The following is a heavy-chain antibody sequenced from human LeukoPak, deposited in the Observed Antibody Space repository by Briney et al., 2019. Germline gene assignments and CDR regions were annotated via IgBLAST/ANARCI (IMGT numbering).Heavy chain of an antibody. J-gene: IGHJ6*03. Sequence: SETLSLTCTVSGGSIRTISNYYWSWIRQPPGKGLEWMGYIYHIGSTKYNPSLNSRVTISIDTSKNQFSLKLSSVTAADTAVYYCARMATGPGAYFYYYMDVWGKGTTVTVSS. CDR3: ARMATGPGAYFYYYMDV. CDR2: IYHIGST. CDR1: GGSIRTISNYY. D-gene: IGHD3-10*01. V-gene: IGHV4-61*01.